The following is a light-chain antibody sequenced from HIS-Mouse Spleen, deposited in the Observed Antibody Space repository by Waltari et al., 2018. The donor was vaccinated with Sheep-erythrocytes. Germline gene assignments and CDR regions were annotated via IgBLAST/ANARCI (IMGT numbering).Light chain of an antibody. J-gene: IGLJ3*02. CDR1: SSDVGGYTY. CDR2: DVS. V-gene: IGLV2-11*01. Sequence: QSALTQPRSVSGSPGQSVTISCTGTSSDVGGYTYAPWYQHHPGKAPKLLIYDVSKRPSGVPDRFSGSKSGNTASLTISGLQAEDEADYYCCSYAGSYTFWVFGGGTRLTVL. CDR3: CSYAGSYTFWV.